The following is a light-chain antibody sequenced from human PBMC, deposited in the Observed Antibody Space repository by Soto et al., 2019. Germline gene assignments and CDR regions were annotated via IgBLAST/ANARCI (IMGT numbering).Light chain of an antibody. Sequence: EIVLTQSPATLSLAPEERATLSCRTSQSVNTYLGWYQQKPGQPPRLLIYDASNRATGIPARFSGSGSGTDFTLTISSLEPEDFAVYYCQRRSNWPLTFGGGTKVEIK. V-gene: IGKV3-11*01. CDR1: QSVNTY. J-gene: IGKJ4*01. CDR3: QRRSNWPLT. CDR2: DAS.